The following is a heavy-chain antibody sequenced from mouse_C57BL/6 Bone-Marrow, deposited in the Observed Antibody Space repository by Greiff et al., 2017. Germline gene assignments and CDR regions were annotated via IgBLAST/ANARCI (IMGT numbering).Heavy chain of an antibody. CDR1: GYTFTSYT. V-gene: IGHV1-4*01. CDR3: AIRGGCGDY. CDR2: INPSSGYT. J-gene: IGHJ2*01. Sequence: VQLQESGAELARPGASVKMSCKASGYTFTSYTMHWVQQRPGQGLEWIGYINPSSGYTKYTQKFKDKATLTADKSSSTAYMQLSSLTSEDSAVYYCAIRGGCGDYWGQGTTLTVSS.